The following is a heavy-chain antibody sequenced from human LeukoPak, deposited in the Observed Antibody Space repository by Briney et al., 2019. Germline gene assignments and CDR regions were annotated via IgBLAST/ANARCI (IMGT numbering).Heavy chain of an antibody. V-gene: IGHV1-8*01. J-gene: IGHJ4*02. CDR3: ARETVGGGPFDY. CDR1: GYTFTSYD. D-gene: IGHD3-10*01. CDR2: MNPNSGNT. Sequence: ASVKVSCKASGYTFTSYDINWVRQATGQGLEWMGWMNPNSGNTGYAQKFQGRVTMTRNTSINTAYMELSSLRSEDTAVYYCARETVGGGPFDYWGQGTLVTVSS.